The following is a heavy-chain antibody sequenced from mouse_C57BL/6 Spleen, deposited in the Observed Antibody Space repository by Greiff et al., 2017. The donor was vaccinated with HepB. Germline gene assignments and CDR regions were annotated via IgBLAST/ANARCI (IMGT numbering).Heavy chain of an antibody. V-gene: IGHV5-6*01. CDR1: GFTFSSYG. J-gene: IGHJ2*01. Sequence: EVKLQESGGDLVKPGGSLKLSCAASGFTFSSYGMSWVRQTPDKRLEWVATISSGGSYTYYPDSVKGRFTISRDNAKNTLYLQMSSLKSEDTAMYYCARLRQSYFDYWGQGTTLTVSS. CDR3: ARLRQSYFDY. CDR2: ISSGGSYT.